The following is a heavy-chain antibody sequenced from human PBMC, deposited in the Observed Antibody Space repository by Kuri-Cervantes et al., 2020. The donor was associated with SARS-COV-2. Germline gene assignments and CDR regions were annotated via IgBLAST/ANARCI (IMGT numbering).Heavy chain of an antibody. J-gene: IGHJ6*02. Sequence: SVKVSCKAIGGTFSSFLFSWVRQAPGQGLEWVGGIIPILGIANYAQKFQGRVTITADKSTSTAYMELSSLRSEDTAVYYCARWEEADYYGMDVWGQGTTVTVSS. CDR3: ARWEEADYYGMDV. D-gene: IGHD1-26*01. CDR1: GGTFSSFL. CDR2: IIPILGIA. V-gene: IGHV1-69*10.